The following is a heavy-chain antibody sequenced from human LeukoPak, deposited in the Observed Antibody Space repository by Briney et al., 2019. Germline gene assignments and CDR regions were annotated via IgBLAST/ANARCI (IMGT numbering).Heavy chain of an antibody. D-gene: IGHD2-15*01. J-gene: IGHJ6*03. CDR2: IYSSGST. CDR3: ARGGYCSGGSCYYYYYMDV. CDR1: GGSISNYY. Sequence: SETLSLTCTVSGGSISNYYWSWIRQPPGKGLEWIGYIYSSGSTNYNPSLKSRVTISVDTSKIQFSLKPSSVTAADTAVYYCARGGYCSGGSCYYYYYMDVWGKGTTVTISS. V-gene: IGHV4-59*12.